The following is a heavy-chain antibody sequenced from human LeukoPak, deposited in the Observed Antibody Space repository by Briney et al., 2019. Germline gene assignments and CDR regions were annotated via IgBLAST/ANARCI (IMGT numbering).Heavy chain of an antibody. CDR1: SGSIISYY. CDR3: ARAAYSSGWPDS. J-gene: IGHJ4*02. V-gene: IGHV4-59*01. Sequence: PSETLSLTCTVSSGSIISYYWSWIRQPRGKGLERIGYIHDTGVTKYGPSFKTRVSMSVDTSRSQFSLRLSSVTAADTAVYYCARAAYSSGWPDSWGQGTLVTVSS. CDR2: IHDTGVT. D-gene: IGHD6-19*01.